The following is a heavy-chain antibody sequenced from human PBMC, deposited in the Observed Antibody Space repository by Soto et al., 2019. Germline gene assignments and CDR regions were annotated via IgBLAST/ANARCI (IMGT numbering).Heavy chain of an antibody. J-gene: IGHJ5*02. V-gene: IGHV4-59*01. Sequence: PSETLSLTCTVSGGSIRSYSWTWIRQPPGKGLERIGYIYYGGSTNYNPSLKSRVTISVDASKNQFSLKLSSVTAADTAVYYCARDRRLSPYAWVHSWFDPWGQGTLVTVSS. CDR3: ARDRRLSPYAWVHSWFDP. CDR2: IYYGGST. CDR1: GGSIRSYS. D-gene: IGHD2-2*01.